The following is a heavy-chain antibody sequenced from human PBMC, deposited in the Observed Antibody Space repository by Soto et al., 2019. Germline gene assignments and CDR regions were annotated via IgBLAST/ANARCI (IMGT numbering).Heavy chain of an antibody. D-gene: IGHD5-12*01. CDR3: AKDRGYSGYGSIFDN. V-gene: IGHV3-23*01. CDR2: ISGSGSST. CDR1: GFTFSSYA. Sequence: EVQLLESGGGLVQPGGSLRLSCGVSGFTFSSYAMSWVRQAPGKGLDWVSVISGSGSSTDYADSVKGRFTISRGNSKNTLYLQMNSLRAEDTAVYHCAKDRGYSGYGSIFDNWGQGTLVTVSS. J-gene: IGHJ4*02.